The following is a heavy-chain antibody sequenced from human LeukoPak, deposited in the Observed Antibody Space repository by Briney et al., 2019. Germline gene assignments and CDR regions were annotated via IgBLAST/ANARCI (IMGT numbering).Heavy chain of an antibody. Sequence: GGSLRLSCAASGFTFSSYWMSWVRQAPGKGLEWVANIKQDGSEKYYVDSVMGRFTISRDNARNSLYLQMNSLRAEDTAVYYCARTHGSGLYYFDYWGQGTLVTVYS. CDR1: GFTFSSYW. J-gene: IGHJ4*02. D-gene: IGHD6-19*01. V-gene: IGHV3-7*05. CDR3: ARTHGSGLYYFDY. CDR2: IKQDGSEK.